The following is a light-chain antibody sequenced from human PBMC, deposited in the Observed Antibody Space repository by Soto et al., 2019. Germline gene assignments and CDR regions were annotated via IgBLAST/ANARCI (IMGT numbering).Light chain of an antibody. CDR1: SGHSSYA. Sequence: QLVLTQSPSASASLGASVKLTCTLSSGHSSYAIAWHQQQLEKGPRYLMKLNSDGSHSKGDGIPDRFSGSSSGAERYLTISSLQSEDEADYYCQTWGTGINWVFGGGTKVTVL. CDR2: LNSDGSH. CDR3: QTWGTGINWV. J-gene: IGLJ3*02. V-gene: IGLV4-69*01.